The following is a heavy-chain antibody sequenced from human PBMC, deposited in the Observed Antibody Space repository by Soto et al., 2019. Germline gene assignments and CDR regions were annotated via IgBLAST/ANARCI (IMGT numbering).Heavy chain of an antibody. J-gene: IGHJ5*02. CDR2: INPSGGST. CDR1: GYTFTSYY. V-gene: IGHV1-46*01. CDR3: AGTVGPPERGPNWFDP. Sequence: ASVKVSCKASGYTFTSYYMHWVRQAPGHGLEWMGIINPSGGSTSYAQKFQGRVTMTRDTSTSTVYMELSSLRSEDTAVYYCAGTVGPPERGPNWFDPWGQGTLVTFSS. D-gene: IGHD4-17*01.